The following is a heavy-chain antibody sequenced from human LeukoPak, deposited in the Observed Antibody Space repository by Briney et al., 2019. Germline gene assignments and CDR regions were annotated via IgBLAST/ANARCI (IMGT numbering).Heavy chain of an antibody. D-gene: IGHD2-2*01. CDR2: IDPSGGSA. J-gene: IGHJ4*02. CDR1: GYTFTSYY. V-gene: IGHV1-46*01. CDR3: ARVRFCSSTICPDFDY. Sequence: ASVEVSCKASGYTFTSYYMHWVRQAPGQGLEWVGMIDPSGGSANYAQKFQGRVTMTRDTSTSTVYMDLSSLRSEDTAVYYCARVRFCSSTICPDFDYWGQGTLVTVSS.